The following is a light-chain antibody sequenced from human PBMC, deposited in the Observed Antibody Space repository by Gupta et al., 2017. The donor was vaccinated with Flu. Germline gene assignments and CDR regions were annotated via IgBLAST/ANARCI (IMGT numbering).Light chain of an antibody. Sequence: VSRGEVATSNSKTNQAGVDTNNKNDLAWYRQTPGQPPELLIYWASTRESGVPDRFSGSGSGTDFTLTIRNLQAEDVAVYYCQQYDSTPYTFGQGTRLEIK. CDR3: QQYDSTPYT. CDR2: WAS. CDR1: QAGVDTNNKND. J-gene: IGKJ2*01. V-gene: IGKV4-1*01.